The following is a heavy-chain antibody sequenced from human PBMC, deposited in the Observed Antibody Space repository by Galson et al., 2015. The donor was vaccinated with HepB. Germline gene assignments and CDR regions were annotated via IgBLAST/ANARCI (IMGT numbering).Heavy chain of an antibody. V-gene: IGHV3-11*06. J-gene: IGHJ4*02. CDR1: GFTFSDYY. D-gene: IGHD2-2*01. CDR2: ISGSSSYT. Sequence: SLRLSCAASGFTFSDYYMNWIRQAPGKGLEWVSYISGSSSYTNYADSVKGRFTISRDNTKNSLYLQMNSLRAEDTAVYYCARPRIGHADGFDYWGQGTLVTVSS. CDR3: ARPRIGHADGFDY.